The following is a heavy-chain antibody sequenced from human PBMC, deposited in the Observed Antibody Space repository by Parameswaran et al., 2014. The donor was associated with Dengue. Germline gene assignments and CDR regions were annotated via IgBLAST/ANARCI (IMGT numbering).Heavy chain of an antibody. D-gene: IGHD3-10*01. CDR3: ATFGELPA. CDR1: GFTFSSYA. Sequence: GSLRLSCAASGFTFSSYAMHWVRQAPGKGLEWVAVISYDGSNKYYADSVKGRFTISRDNSKNTLYLQMNSLRAEDTAVYYCATFGELPAWGQGTLVTVSS. J-gene: IGHJ5*02. V-gene: IGHV3-30-3*01. CDR2: ISYDGSNK.